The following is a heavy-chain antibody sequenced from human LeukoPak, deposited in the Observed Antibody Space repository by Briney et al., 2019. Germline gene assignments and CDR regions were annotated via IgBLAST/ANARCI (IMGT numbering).Heavy chain of an antibody. CDR2: ISSSSSYT. V-gene: IGHV3-11*06. J-gene: IGHJ6*02. Sequence: GGSLRLSCAASRFTFSDYYMSWIRQAPGKGLEWVSYISSSSSYTNYADSVKGRFTISRDNPKTTVYVQMNSLRAEDTAVYYCAKGVGYGGMDGWGQGTTVTVSS. CDR3: AKGVGYGGMDG. CDR1: RFTFSDYY. D-gene: IGHD2-8*01.